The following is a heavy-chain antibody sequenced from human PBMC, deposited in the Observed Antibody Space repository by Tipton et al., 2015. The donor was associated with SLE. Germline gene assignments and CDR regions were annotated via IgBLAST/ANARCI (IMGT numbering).Heavy chain of an antibody. D-gene: IGHD3-3*01. Sequence: TLSLTCTVSGGSISGYYWSWVRQPPGKGLEWIGYISFSGLTNYNPSVRSRVSTSMDTSKNQFSLQMSSVTAADTALYYCASHKLGFSWSYFDSWGQGTLVTVSS. CDR3: ASHKLGFSWSYFDS. CDR2: ISFSGLT. J-gene: IGHJ4*02. V-gene: IGHV4-59*08. CDR1: GGSISGYY.